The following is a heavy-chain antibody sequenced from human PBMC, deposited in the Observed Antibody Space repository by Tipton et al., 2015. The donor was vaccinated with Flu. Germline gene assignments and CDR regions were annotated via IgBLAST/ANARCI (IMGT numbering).Heavy chain of an antibody. J-gene: IGHJ4*02. CDR3: AKRQGGVN. CDR2: MDTSGGRT. V-gene: IGHV3-23*05. Sequence: SLRLSCAGSGFTFSNYPMAWVRQAPGKGLQWVSSMDTSGGRTYYADSVKGRFTISRDDSENTLYLQMSSLRAEDTAVYYCAKRQGGVNWGQGTLVTVSS. CDR1: GFTFSNYP. D-gene: IGHD2-21*01.